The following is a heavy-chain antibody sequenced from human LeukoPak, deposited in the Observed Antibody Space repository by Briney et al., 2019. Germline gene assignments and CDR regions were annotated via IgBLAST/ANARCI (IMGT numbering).Heavy chain of an antibody. D-gene: IGHD3-10*01. V-gene: IGHV3-30*04. CDR2: ISYDGSNK. CDR3: ARGSGSGSGKYNWFDP. CDR1: GFTFSSYA. J-gene: IGHJ5*02. Sequence: PGRSLRLSCAASGFTFSSYAMHWVRQAPGKGLEWVAVISYDGSNKYYADSVKGRFTISRDNSKNTLYLQMNSLRAEDTAVYYCARGSGSGSGKYNWFDPWGQGTLVTASS.